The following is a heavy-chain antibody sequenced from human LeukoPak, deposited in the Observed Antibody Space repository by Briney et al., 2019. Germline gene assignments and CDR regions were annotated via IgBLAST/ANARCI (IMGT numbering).Heavy chain of an antibody. J-gene: IGHJ4*02. Sequence: GGSLRLSCAASGFTFSGYSMNGVRQAPGKGLEWVSSIGDTGGSTYYADSVKGRFTISKDNSKNTLYLQMNSLRAEDTAVYYCAKLRESATDYWGQGTLVTVSS. CDR3: AKLRESATDY. CDR2: IGDTGGST. V-gene: IGHV3-23*01. D-gene: IGHD2-15*01. CDR1: GFTFSGYS.